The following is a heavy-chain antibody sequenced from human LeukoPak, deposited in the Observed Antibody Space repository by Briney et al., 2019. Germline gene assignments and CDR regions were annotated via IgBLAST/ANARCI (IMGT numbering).Heavy chain of an antibody. Sequence: PGGSLRLSCAASGFTFSSDSMNWVRQAPGKGLEWVSSISSSSSYIYYADSVKGRFTISRDNAKNSLYLQMNSLRAEDTAVYYCARDRAVRGVDFDYWGQGTLVTVSS. CDR1: GFTFSSDS. CDR2: ISSSSSYI. D-gene: IGHD3-10*01. V-gene: IGHV3-21*01. J-gene: IGHJ4*02. CDR3: ARDRAVRGVDFDY.